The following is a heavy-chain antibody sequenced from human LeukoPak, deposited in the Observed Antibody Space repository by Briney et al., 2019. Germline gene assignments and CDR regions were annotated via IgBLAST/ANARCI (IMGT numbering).Heavy chain of an antibody. CDR1: GGSISNGDHY. D-gene: IGHD2-2*01. CDR3: ARHVPDPVSGYYFDS. CDR2: IYYSGST. J-gene: IGHJ4*02. Sequence: SETLSLTCTVSGGSISNGDHYWSWIRQHPGKGLEWIGHIYYSGSTYYNPSLKSRGIISVETSKNQFSLNLSSVTAADTAIYYCARHVPDPVSGYYFDSWGQGTLVTVSS. V-gene: IGHV4-31*03.